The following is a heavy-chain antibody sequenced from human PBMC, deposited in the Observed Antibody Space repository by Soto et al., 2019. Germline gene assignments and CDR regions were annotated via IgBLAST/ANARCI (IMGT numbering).Heavy chain of an antibody. Sequence: EVRLVQSGGDLVQPGGSLRPSSPASGFTFSNFGMTWVRQVPGKGLDWVSYIHKSDNTIYYANPVRGRFTILRDNVKNFVYMQMDSLRPEYTAVYYGARGSCDRWEQIDHWGQGRLVTVSS. J-gene: IGHJ4*02. CDR3: ARGSCDRWEQIDH. CDR1: GFTFSNFG. D-gene: IGHD2-21*02. V-gene: IGHV3-48*01. CDR2: IHKSDNTI.